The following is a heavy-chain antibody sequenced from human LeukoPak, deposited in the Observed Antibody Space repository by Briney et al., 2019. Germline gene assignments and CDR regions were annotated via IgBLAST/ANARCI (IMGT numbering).Heavy chain of an antibody. V-gene: IGHV3-74*01. J-gene: IGHJ4*02. CDR2: INGDGSAT. Sequence: GGSLRLSCAASRFTFSSYWMHWVRQAPGKGLVWVSHINGDGSATIYADSVKGRFTISRDNAKNSLYLQMNSLRAEDTAVYYCASGAYDSSGYYSLPNDYWGQGTLVTVSS. D-gene: IGHD3-22*01. CDR1: RFTFSSYW. CDR3: ASGAYDSSGYYSLPNDY.